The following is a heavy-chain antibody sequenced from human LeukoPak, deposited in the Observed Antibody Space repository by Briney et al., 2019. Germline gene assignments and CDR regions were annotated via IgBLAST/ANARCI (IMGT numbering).Heavy chain of an antibody. V-gene: IGHV3-7*01. Sequence: GGSLRLSCAASGFTFSSYWMSWVRQAPGKGLEWMANIKQDGSEKYYVDSVKGRFTISRDNAKNSVYLQMNSLRGEDTAVYYCERTIRTTEITPGYFDYWGQGTLVTVSS. CDR1: GFTFSSYW. CDR2: IKQDGSEK. J-gene: IGHJ4*02. CDR3: ERTIRTTEITPGYFDY. D-gene: IGHD4-23*01.